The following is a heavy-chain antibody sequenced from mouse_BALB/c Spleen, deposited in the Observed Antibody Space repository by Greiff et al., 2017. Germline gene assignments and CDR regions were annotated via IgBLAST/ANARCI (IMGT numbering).Heavy chain of an antibody. CDR3: ARGSAPYAMDY. CDR2: INPGSGGT. J-gene: IGHJ4*01. V-gene: IGHV1-54*03. CDR1: GYAFTNYL. Sequence: QVQLKESGAELVRPGTSVKVSCKASGYAFTNYLIEWVKQRPGQGLEWIGVINPGSGGTNYNEKFKGKATLTADKSSSTAYMQLSSLTSDDSAVYFCARGSAPYAMDYWGQGTSVTVSS.